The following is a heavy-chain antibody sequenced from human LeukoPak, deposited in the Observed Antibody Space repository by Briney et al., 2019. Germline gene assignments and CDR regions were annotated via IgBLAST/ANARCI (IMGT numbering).Heavy chain of an antibody. CDR1: GGTFSSYA. Sequence: SVEVSCKASGGTFSSYAISWVRQAPGQGLEWMGGIIPIFGTANYAQKLQGRVTMTTDTSTSTAYMELRSLRSDDTAVYYCAVAGTVWGQGTLVTVSS. CDR3: AVAGTV. J-gene: IGHJ4*02. V-gene: IGHV1-69*05. CDR2: IIPIFGTA. D-gene: IGHD6-19*01.